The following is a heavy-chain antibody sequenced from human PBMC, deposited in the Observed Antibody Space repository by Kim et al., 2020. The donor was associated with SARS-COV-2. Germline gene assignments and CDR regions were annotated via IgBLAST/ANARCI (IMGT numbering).Heavy chain of an antibody. Sequence: SETLSLTCTVSGGSISSGGYYWSWIRQHPGKGLEWIGYIYYSGSTYYNPSLKSRVTISVDTSKNQFSLKLSSVTAADTAVYYCARGSSSSPPPPGYWGQGTLVTVSS. V-gene: IGHV4-31*03. CDR1: GGSISSGGYY. CDR2: IYYSGST. D-gene: IGHD6-6*01. J-gene: IGHJ4*02. CDR3: ARGSSSSPPPPGY.